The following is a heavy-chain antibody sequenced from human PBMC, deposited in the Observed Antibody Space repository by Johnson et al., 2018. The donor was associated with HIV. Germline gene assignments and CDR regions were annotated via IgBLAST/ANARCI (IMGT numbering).Heavy chain of an antibody. Sequence: VESGGGVVQPGGSLRLSCAASGFTFSSYGMHWVRQAPGKGLEWVAFIRYDGSNKYYADSVKGRFTISRDNSKNTLYLQLNSLRAEDTAVYYCAKSERAAAVPDAFDIWGQGTMVTVSS. CDR2: IRYDGSNK. CDR3: AKSERAAAVPDAFDI. V-gene: IGHV3-30*02. CDR1: GFTFSSYG. J-gene: IGHJ3*02. D-gene: IGHD6-13*01.